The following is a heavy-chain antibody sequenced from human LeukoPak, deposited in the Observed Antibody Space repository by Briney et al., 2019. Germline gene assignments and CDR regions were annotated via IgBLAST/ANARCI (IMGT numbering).Heavy chain of an antibody. CDR2: IKQDGSEK. D-gene: IGHD6-13*01. Sequence: GGSLRLSCAASGFTFSDYWMSWVRQAPGKGLQWVANIKQDGSEKYYVDSVKGRFTISRDNAKNSLYLQMNSLRAEDTAVYYCARWRWAAAGETEDYWGQGTLVTVSS. CDR1: GFTFSDYW. V-gene: IGHV3-7*01. CDR3: ARWRWAAAGETEDY. J-gene: IGHJ4*02.